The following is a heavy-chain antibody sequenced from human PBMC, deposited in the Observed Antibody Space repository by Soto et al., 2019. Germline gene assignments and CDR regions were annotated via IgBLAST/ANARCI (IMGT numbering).Heavy chain of an antibody. CDR2: MNPTSGNT. CDR3: AICSIAATGPDFDY. V-gene: IGHV1-8*01. Sequence: ASVKVSCKASGYTLTSYDINWVRQATGQGLEWMGRMNPTSGNTGYAQKFQGRVTMTRNTSTSTVYMELSSVRSEDTAMYYCAICSIAATGPDFDYWGQGTLVTVSS. D-gene: IGHD6-13*01. CDR1: GYTLTSYD. J-gene: IGHJ4*02.